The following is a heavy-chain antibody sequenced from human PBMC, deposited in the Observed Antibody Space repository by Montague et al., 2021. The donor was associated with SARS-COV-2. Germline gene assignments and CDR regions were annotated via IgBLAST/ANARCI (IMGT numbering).Heavy chain of an antibody. V-gene: IGHV3-7*01. CDR3: ARDRRYFDWLSNSYYYYGMDV. J-gene: IGHJ6*02. Sequence: SLRLSCAASGFTFSSYWMSWVRQAPGKGLEWVANIKQDGSEKYYVDSVKGRFTISRDNDKNSLYLQMNSLRAEDTAVYYCARDRRYFDWLSNSYYYYGMDVWGQETTVTVSS. CDR1: GFTFSSYW. D-gene: IGHD3-9*01. CDR2: IKQDGSEK.